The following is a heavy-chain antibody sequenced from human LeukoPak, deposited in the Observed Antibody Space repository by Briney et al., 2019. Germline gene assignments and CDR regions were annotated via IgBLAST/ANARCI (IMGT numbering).Heavy chain of an antibody. D-gene: IGHD2/OR15-2a*01. CDR2: ISDDGERK. Sequence: PGGSLRLSCVASGFTFSNYYMHWVRQAPGKGLEWVAIISDDGERKFYADSVRGRITISRDNSKNTLYLQMNSLRAEDTAIYYCAREGPRGNSQFDYWGQGTLVTVSS. CDR3: AREGPRGNSQFDY. V-gene: IGHV3-30*03. J-gene: IGHJ4*02. CDR1: GFTFSNYY.